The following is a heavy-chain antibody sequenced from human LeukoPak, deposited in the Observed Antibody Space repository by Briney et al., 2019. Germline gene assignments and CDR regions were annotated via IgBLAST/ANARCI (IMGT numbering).Heavy chain of an antibody. D-gene: IGHD6-19*01. J-gene: IGHJ4*02. Sequence: ASVKVSCKASGYTFNIYVISWVRPAPGKGVEWMGWISDYYGDPKFAQKPQGRVTRTTDTSTSTAYMELRSLTADGAAVYYCGGSSSGWSVAYWGQGALVTVSS. CDR3: GGSSSGWSVAY. CDR2: ISDYYGDP. CDR1: GYTFNIYV. V-gene: IGHV1-18*01.